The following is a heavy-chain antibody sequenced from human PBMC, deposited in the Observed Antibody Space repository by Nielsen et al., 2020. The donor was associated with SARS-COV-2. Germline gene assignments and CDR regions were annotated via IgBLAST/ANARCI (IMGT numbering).Heavy chain of an antibody. D-gene: IGHD6-19*01. V-gene: IGHV1-46*01. CDR2: INPSGGST. CDR3: ASRHRSGWYFFDS. CDR1: GYTFSNYY. Sequence: ASVQVSCKASGYTFSNYYMHWVRQAPGQRLEWMGIINPSGGSTNYAQKFQGRVTMTSDTATSTVYMELSSLRSDDTAVYYCASRHRSGWYFFDSWGQGTLVTVSS. J-gene: IGHJ4*02.